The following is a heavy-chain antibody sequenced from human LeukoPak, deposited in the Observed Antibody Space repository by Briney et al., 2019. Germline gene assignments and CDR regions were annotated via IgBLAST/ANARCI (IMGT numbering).Heavy chain of an antibody. J-gene: IGHJ4*02. V-gene: IGHV3-21*01. Sequence: PGGSLRLSCAASGFTFSSHSMNWVRQAPGKGLEWVSSISTSSDYIYYADLVKGRFTISRDNAKNSLYLQMNSLRAEDTAVYYCARGLYSGYDWGQGTLVTVSS. CDR1: GFTFSSHS. CDR3: ARGLYSGYD. D-gene: IGHD5-12*01. CDR2: ISTSSDYI.